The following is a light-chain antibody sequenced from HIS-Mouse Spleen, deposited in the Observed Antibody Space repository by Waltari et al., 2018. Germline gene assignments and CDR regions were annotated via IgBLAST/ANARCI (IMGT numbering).Light chain of an antibody. V-gene: IGKV1-17*01. Sequence: DIQMTQSLPSLSASVGDRVTITCRASQGIRNELGWYQQKPGKAPKRLIYAASSLQSGVPSRFSGSGSGTEFTLTISSLQPEDFATYYCLQHNSYPRTFGQGTKVEIK. CDR2: AAS. CDR3: LQHNSYPRT. J-gene: IGKJ1*01. CDR1: QGIRNE.